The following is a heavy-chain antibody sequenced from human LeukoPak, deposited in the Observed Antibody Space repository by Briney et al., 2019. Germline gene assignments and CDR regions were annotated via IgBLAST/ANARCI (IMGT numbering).Heavy chain of an antibody. J-gene: IGHJ3*02. CDR1: GFTFSNYD. CDR2: IGSAGDT. D-gene: IGHD3-3*01. V-gene: IGHV3-13*01. Sequence: HPGGSLRLSCAASGFTFSNYDMHWVRQATGKGLEWVSAIGSAGDTDYPGSVKGRFTISRENAKNSLYLQMNSLRAEDTAVYYCARVGLGITIFGVVKNAFDIWGQGTMVTVSS. CDR3: ARVGLGITIFGVVKNAFDI.